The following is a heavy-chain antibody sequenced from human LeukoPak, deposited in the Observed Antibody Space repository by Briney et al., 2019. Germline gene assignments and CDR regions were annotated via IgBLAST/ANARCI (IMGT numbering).Heavy chain of an antibody. CDR2: IRSKAYGYAT. Sequence: GGSLRLSCAASGFTFSRSLMHWVRQASGKGLEWVGRIRSKAYGYATAYAASVKGRFTISRDDSKNTAYLQMNSLKTEDTAVYYCTGQYYYDSSGYYRKASAYYCDLDFWGKGAAVTVSS. D-gene: IGHD3-22*01. CDR3: TGQYYYDSSGYYRKASAYYCDLDF. CDR1: GFTFSRSL. V-gene: IGHV3-73*01. J-gene: IGHJ6*03.